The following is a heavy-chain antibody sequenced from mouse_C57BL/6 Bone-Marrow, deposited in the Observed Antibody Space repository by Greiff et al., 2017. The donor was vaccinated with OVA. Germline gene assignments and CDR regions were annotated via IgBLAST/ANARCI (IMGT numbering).Heavy chain of an antibody. Sequence: DVKLVESGGGLVQSGRSLRLSCATSGFTFSDFYMEWVRQAPGKGLEWIAASRNKANDYTTEYSASVKGRFIVSRDTSQSILYLQMNALRAEDTAIYYCARAPDGYYLDYWGQGTTLTVSS. CDR2: SRNKANDYTT. V-gene: IGHV7-1*01. CDR3: ARAPDGYYLDY. CDR1: GFTFSDFY. D-gene: IGHD2-3*01. J-gene: IGHJ2*01.